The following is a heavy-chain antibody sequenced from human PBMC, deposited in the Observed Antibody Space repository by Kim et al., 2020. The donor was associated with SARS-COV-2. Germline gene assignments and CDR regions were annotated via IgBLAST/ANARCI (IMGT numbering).Heavy chain of an antibody. CDR1: GGSISSYY. Sequence: SETLSLTCTVSGGSISSYYWSWIRQPPGKGLEWIGYIYYSGSTNYNPSLKSRLTISVDTSKNQFSLKLSSVTAADTAVYYCARDSGIHCSSTSCYGLDYYYYGMDVWGQGTTVTVSS. V-gene: IGHV4-59*01. CDR3: ARDSGIHCSSTSCYGLDYYYYGMDV. CDR2: IYYSGST. J-gene: IGHJ6*02. D-gene: IGHD2-2*01.